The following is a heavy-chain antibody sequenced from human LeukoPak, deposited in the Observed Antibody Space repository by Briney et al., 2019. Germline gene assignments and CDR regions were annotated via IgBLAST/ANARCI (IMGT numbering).Heavy chain of an antibody. D-gene: IGHD6-19*01. CDR3: AREPEAGAFDY. V-gene: IGHV1-46*01. Sequence: ASVKVSCKVSGYTFTSYYMHWVRQAPGQGLEWMGIINPSGGSTSYAQKFQGRVTMTRDTSTSTVYMELSSLRSEDTAVYYCAREPEAGAFDYWGQGTLVTVSS. CDR2: INPSGGST. CDR1: GYTFTSYY. J-gene: IGHJ4*02.